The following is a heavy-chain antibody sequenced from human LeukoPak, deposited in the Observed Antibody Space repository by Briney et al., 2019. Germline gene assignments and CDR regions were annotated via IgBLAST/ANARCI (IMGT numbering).Heavy chain of an antibody. V-gene: IGHV4-4*07. CDR3: ARVIRTYYYDSSSYYKWFDP. D-gene: IGHD3-22*01. CDR1: GGSISSYY. CDR2: IYTSGST. Sequence: TSETLSLTCTVSGGSISSYYWSWIRQPAGKGLEWIGRIYTSGSTNYNPSLKSRVTMSVDTSKNQFSLKLSSVTAADTAVYYCARVIRTYYYDSSSYYKWFDPWGQGTLVTVSS. J-gene: IGHJ5*02.